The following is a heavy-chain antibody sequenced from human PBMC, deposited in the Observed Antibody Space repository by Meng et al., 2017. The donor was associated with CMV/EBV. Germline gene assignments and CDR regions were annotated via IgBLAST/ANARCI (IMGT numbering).Heavy chain of an antibody. CDR3: ARDFRHCSSTSCPQGYYYYGMDV. V-gene: IGHV3-21*01. Sequence: GESLKISCAASGFTFSSYEMNWVRQAPGKGLEWVSSISSSSSYIYYADSVKGRFTISRDNAKNSLYLQMNSLRAEDTAVYYCARDFRHCSSTSCPQGYYYYGMDVWGQGTTVTVSS. D-gene: IGHD2-2*01. J-gene: IGHJ6*02. CDR1: GFTFSSYE. CDR2: ISSSSSYI.